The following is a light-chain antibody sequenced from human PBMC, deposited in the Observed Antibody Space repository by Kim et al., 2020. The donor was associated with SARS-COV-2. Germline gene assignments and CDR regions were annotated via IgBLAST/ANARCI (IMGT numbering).Light chain of an antibody. Sequence: NFMLTQPHSVSESPGKTVTISCTRNSGSIAGNYVQWYQQRPGSSPTTVIYDDNQRPSGVPDRFSGSIDSSSNSASLTISGLRTEDEADYYCQSYGGSNSVVFSGGTKLTVL. V-gene: IGLV6-57*01. CDR3: QSYGGSNSVV. CDR1: SGSIAGNY. J-gene: IGLJ2*01. CDR2: DDN.